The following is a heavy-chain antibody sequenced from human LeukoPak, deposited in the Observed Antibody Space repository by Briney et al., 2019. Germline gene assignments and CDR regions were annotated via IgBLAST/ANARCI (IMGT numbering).Heavy chain of an antibody. CDR1: GFTFSSYG. Sequence: GGSLRLSCAASGFTFSSYGMHWVRQAPGKGLEWVAVISYDGSNKYYADSVKGRFTISRDNSKNTLYLQMYSLRAEDTAVYYCAKDRGYCSGGSCLWGYYFDYWGQGTLVTVSS. D-gene: IGHD2-15*01. CDR2: ISYDGSNK. J-gene: IGHJ4*02. CDR3: AKDRGYCSGGSCLWGYYFDY. V-gene: IGHV3-30*18.